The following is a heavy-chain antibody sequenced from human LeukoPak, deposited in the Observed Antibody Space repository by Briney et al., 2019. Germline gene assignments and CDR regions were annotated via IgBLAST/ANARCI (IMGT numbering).Heavy chain of an antibody. D-gene: IGHD2-2*01. V-gene: IGHV1-69*06. J-gene: IGHJ3*02. Sequence: SVKVSCKASGYTFTSYGISWLRQAPGQGLEWMGGIIPIFGTANYAQKFQGRVTITADKSTSTAYMELSSLRSEDTAVYYCAREVPAAATLSAFDIWGQGTMVTVSS. CDR2: IIPIFGTA. CDR3: AREVPAAATLSAFDI. CDR1: GYTFTSYG.